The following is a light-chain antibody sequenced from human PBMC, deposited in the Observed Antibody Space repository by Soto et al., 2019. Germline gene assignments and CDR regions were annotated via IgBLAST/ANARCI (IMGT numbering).Light chain of an antibody. CDR1: QSVTSSY. CDR3: QQYGNSPKT. Sequence: EIVLTQSPGTLSLSPGEGATLSCRASQSVTSSYLAWYQQKPGQAPRLLIYGASSRATGIPDRFRGSGSGTDFTLTISRLEPEDFAVYYCQQYGNSPKTFGQGTKVDIK. CDR2: GAS. J-gene: IGKJ1*01. V-gene: IGKV3-20*01.